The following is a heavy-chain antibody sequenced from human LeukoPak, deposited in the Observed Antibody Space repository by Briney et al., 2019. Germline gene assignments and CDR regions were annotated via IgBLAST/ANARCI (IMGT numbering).Heavy chain of an antibody. J-gene: IGHJ5*02. D-gene: IGHD3-22*01. CDR2: ISSSSSYI. CDR3: AKDRRYYYDSSVSPPNWFDP. Sequence: GGSLRLSCAASGFTFSSYSMNWVRQAPGKGLEWVSSISSSSSYIYYADSVKGRFTISRDNAKSSLYLQMNSLRAEDTAVYYCAKDRRYYYDSSVSPPNWFDPWGQGTLVTVSS. V-gene: IGHV3-21*04. CDR1: GFTFSSYS.